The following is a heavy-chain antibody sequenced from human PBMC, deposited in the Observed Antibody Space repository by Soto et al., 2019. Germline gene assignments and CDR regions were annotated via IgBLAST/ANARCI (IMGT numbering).Heavy chain of an antibody. CDR1: GGSFSGYY. CDR3: ARDQLVVVAATIHYYGMDV. D-gene: IGHD2-15*01. V-gene: IGHV4-34*01. J-gene: IGHJ6*02. CDR2: IYYSGST. Sequence: SETLSLTCVVYGGSFSGYYWSWIRQLPGEGLEWIGYIYYSGSTYYNPSLKSRVTISVDTSKNQFSLKLSSVTAADTAVYYCARDQLVVVAATIHYYGMDVWSQGTTVTVSS.